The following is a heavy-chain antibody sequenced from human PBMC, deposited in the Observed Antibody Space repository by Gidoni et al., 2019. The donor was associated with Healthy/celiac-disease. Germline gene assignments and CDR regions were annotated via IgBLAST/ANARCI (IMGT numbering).Heavy chain of an antibody. Sequence: QVHLQASGPGLVKPSAPLSLTCHVSGGSISSYYWRWIRQPQGKGLEWIAYSYYSGSTNYNPSLKRRVNIAVDTSKNQFSLKLSSVTAADTAVYYCARGGAVATINFDDWGQGTLVTVSS. J-gene: IGHJ4*02. CDR3: ARGGAVATINFDD. D-gene: IGHD5-12*01. CDR2: SYYSGST. V-gene: IGHV4-59*01. CDR1: GGSISSYY.